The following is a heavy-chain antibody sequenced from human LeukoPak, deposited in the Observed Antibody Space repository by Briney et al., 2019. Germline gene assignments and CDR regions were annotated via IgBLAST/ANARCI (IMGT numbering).Heavy chain of an antibody. CDR2: IFYTGKT. CDR1: GGSISTYS. CDR3: ATIKRGSTYGYFDF. J-gene: IGHJ4*02. D-gene: IGHD5-18*01. V-gene: IGHV4-59*01. Sequence: SETLSLTCTVSGGSISTYSWSWIRQPPGKGLEWLGYIFYTGKTSYNPSLKSRLTISIDTSRSQFSLNLSSVTAADTAVYYCATIKRGSTYGYFDFWGQGIKVTVSS.